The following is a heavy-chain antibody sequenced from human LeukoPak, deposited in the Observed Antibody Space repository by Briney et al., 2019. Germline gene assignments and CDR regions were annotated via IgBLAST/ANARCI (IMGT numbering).Heavy chain of an antibody. CDR2: INPSGGST. CDR1: GYTFTGYY. D-gene: IGHD6-19*01. V-gene: IGHV1-46*01. Sequence: GASVKVSCTTSGYTFTGYYMHWVRQAPGQGLEWMGIINPSGGSTSYAQKFQGRVTMTRDMSTSTVYMELSSLRSEDTAVYYCAGAQLLAVAGYFDYWGQGTLVTVSS. J-gene: IGHJ4*02. CDR3: AGAQLLAVAGYFDY.